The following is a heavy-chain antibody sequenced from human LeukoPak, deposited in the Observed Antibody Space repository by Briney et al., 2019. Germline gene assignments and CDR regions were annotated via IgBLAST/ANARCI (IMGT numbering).Heavy chain of an antibody. V-gene: IGHV4-34*01. CDR1: VGSFSGYY. Sequence: PSETLSLTCAVDVGSFSGYYWSLILHPPGRVRWGIGEINDGGIANYNPSLKSRVTISVDTSKNQFSLKLSSVTAVDTAVYYCARAPDCSSTSCLNWFDPWGQGTLVTVSS. J-gene: IGHJ5*02. CDR3: ARAPDCSSTSCLNWFDP. D-gene: IGHD2-2*01. CDR2: INDGGIA.